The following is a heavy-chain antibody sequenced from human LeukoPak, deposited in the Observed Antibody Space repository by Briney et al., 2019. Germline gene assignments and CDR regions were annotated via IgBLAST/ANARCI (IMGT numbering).Heavy chain of an antibody. CDR2: ISYDGSNK. Sequence: GGFLRLSCAASGFTFSSYAMHWVRQAPGKGLEWVAVISYDGSNKYYADSVKGRFTISRDNSKNTLYLQMNSLRAEDTAVYYCARVFLELGNTVAGPDIDYWGQGTLVTVSS. V-gene: IGHV3-30-3*01. CDR3: ARVFLELGNTVAGPDIDY. D-gene: IGHD6-19*01. CDR1: GFTFSSYA. J-gene: IGHJ4*02.